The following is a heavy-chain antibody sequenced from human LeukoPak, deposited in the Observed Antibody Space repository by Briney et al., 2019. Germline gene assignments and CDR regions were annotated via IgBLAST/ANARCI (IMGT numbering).Heavy chain of an antibody. D-gene: IGHD2-15*01. V-gene: IGHV3-64D*08. CDR1: GFTFSSCA. CDR3: VVTATVDYSGDY. Sequence: GGSLRLSCSASGFTFSSCAVHWVRQAPGKGLEYVSAIGSNGVNTYHTDSVKGRFTISSDTSKNTLYLQMSSLRAEDTAVYYCVVTATVDYSGDYWGQGTLVTVSS. J-gene: IGHJ4*02. CDR2: IGSNGVNT.